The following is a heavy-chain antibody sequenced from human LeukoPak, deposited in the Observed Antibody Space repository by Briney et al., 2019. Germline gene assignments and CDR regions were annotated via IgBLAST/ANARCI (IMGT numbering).Heavy chain of an antibody. D-gene: IGHD2-2*02. CDR1: GYTFTSYW. CDR2: IYPDDSDV. V-gene: IGHV5-51*01. CDR3: ARQYYCSSTSCYKVFDI. J-gene: IGHJ3*02. Sequence: GESLKISCEGSGYTFTSYWIGWVRQMPGKGLEWMGIIYPDDSDVRYSPSFRGQVTISVDKSISTAYLQWSSLKASDTAMYYCARQYYCSSTSCYKVFDIGGQGTMVTVSS.